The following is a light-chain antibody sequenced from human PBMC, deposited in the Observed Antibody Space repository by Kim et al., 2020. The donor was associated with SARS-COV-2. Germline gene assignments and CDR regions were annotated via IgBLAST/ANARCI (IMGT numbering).Light chain of an antibody. V-gene: IGLV3-1*01. CDR1: KLGEKY. Sequence: VSPGQTARITCSGDKLGEKYVCWYQQKQGQSPVMVIYQDNKRPSGIPERFAGSNYGNTATLTIGGTQAMDEADYYCQAWDTNTYVFGTGTKVTVL. J-gene: IGLJ1*01. CDR3: QAWDTNTYV. CDR2: QDN.